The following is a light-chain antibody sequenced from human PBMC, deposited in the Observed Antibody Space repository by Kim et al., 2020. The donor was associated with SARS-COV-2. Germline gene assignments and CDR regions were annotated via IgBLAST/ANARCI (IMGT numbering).Light chain of an antibody. Sequence: ATINCKSSQSVLYSSNNKDYLAWYQQKPGQPPKLLIYWTSTRESGVPDRFSGSGSGTDFTLTISSLQAEDVAVYYCQQYYSTPLTFGGGTKVDIK. CDR1: QSVLYSSNNKDY. CDR2: WTS. V-gene: IGKV4-1*01. CDR3: QQYYSTPLT. J-gene: IGKJ4*01.